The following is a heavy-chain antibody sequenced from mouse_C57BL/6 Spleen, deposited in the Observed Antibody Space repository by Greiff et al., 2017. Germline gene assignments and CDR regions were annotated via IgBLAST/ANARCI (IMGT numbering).Heavy chain of an antibody. CDR1: GYTFTDYS. D-gene: IGHD2-3*01. CDR3: AIWVLRSATAMDY. CDR2: INPNNGGT. J-gene: IGHJ4*01. Sequence: VQLQHSGPELVKPGASVKISCKASGYTFTDYSMNWVKQSHGKSLEWIGDINPNNGGTSYNQKFKGKATLTVDKSSSTAYMEISILTSEASAVYYCAIWVLRSATAMDYWGQGTSVTVSS. V-gene: IGHV1-26*01.